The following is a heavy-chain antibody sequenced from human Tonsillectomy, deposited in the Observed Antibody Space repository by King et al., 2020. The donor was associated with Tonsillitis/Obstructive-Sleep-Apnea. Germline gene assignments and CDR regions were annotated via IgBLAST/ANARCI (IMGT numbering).Heavy chain of an antibody. CDR1: GGSFSGYY. CDR3: ASSRSGSYYDAFDI. Sequence: VQLQQWGAGLLKPSETLSLTCAVYGGSFSGYYWSWIRQPPGKGLEWIGEINHSGSTNYNPSLKSRVTISVDTSKNQFSLKLSSVTAADTAEYHCASSRSGSYYDAFDIWGQGTMVTVSS. D-gene: IGHD1-26*01. CDR2: INHSGST. V-gene: IGHV4-34*01. J-gene: IGHJ3*02.